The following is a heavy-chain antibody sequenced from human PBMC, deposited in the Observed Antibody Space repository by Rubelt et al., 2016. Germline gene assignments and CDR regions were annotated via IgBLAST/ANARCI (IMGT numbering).Heavy chain of an antibody. Sequence: QVQLQQWGAGLLKPSETLSLTCAVYGGSFSGYYWSWIRQPPGKGLEWIGEINHSGSTNYRPSLTSLVTISGDTSKKRFSLKLTSGTASDTAVYYCVRANYFDYWGQGTLVTVSS. CDR3: VRANYFDY. CDR2: INHSGST. V-gene: IGHV4-34*01. CDR1: GGSFSGYY. J-gene: IGHJ4*02.